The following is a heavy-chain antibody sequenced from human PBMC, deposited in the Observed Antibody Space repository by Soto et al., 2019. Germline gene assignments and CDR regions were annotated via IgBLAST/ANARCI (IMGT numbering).Heavy chain of an antibody. V-gene: IGHV3-7*01. CDR2: IKQDGSEK. Sequence: PGGSLRLSCAASEFAFSSYWMSWVRQAPGKGLEWVANIKQDGSEKYYVDSVKGRFTISRDNAKNSLYLQMNGLRAEDTAVYYCARDSSSWSRAFDIWGQGTMVTV. J-gene: IGHJ3*02. CDR1: EFAFSSYW. D-gene: IGHD6-13*01. CDR3: ARDSSSWSRAFDI.